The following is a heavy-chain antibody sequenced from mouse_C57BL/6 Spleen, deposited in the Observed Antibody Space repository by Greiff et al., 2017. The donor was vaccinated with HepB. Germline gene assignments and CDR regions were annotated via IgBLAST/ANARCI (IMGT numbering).Heavy chain of an antibody. Sequence: QVQLKQSGAELVKPGASVKLSCKASGYTFTEYTIHWVKQRSGQGLEWIGWFYPGSGSIKYNEKFKDKATLTADKSSSTVYMELSRLTSEDSAVYFCARHAKAPLYYDYSFDYWGQGTTLTVSS. J-gene: IGHJ2*01. V-gene: IGHV1-62-2*01. D-gene: IGHD2-4*01. CDR3: ARHAKAPLYYDYSFDY. CDR1: GYTFTEYT. CDR2: FYPGSGSI.